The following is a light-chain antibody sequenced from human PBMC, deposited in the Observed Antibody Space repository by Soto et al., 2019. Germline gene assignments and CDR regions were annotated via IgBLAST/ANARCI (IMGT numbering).Light chain of an antibody. J-gene: IGKJ1*01. CDR2: GAS. CDR1: QSVSSNY. Sequence: EIVLTQSPGTLSLSPGERATLSCRASQSVSSNYLAWYQRKPGQAPRLLIYGASSRAIDIPNRFSGSGSGTDFTLTIITLQPEDFAVYYFQQYGRSPPTFGQGTKVEI. V-gene: IGKV3-20*01. CDR3: QQYGRSPPT.